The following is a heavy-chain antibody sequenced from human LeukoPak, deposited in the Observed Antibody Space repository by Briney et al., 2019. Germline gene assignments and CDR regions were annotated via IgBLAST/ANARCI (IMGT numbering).Heavy chain of an antibody. CDR1: GFTFRNFA. D-gene: IGHD6-13*01. J-gene: IGHJ5*02. V-gene: IGHV3-23*01. CDR3: AKGAAAGKVDWFDP. Sequence: GGSLRLSCAASGFTFRNFAMMWVRQAPGTGLQWVSTITGYGATFYADSVRGRLTIFRDTSMNTLFLQMNSLGAEDTAVYYCAKGAAAGKVDWFDPWGQGTLVTVSS. CDR2: ITGYGAT.